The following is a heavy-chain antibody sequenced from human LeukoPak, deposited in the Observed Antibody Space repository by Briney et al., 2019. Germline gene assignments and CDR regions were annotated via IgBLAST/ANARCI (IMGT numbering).Heavy chain of an antibody. V-gene: IGHV4-59*11. D-gene: IGHD1-26*01. CDR3: ARVEWELLGAHL. Sequence: PSETLSLTCGVSGDSIRSHYWSWIRQPPGKRPEWIGHVFFTGSTTYNPTLEGRVTISIDTSGSQFSLKLTSVTAADTAVYYCARVEWELLGAHLWGQGILLSVSS. CDR2: VFFTGST. CDR1: GDSIRSHY. J-gene: IGHJ4*02.